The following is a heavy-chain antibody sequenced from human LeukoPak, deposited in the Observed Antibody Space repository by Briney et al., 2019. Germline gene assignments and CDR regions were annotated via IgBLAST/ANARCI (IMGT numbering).Heavy chain of an antibody. V-gene: IGHV3-21*01. J-gene: IGHJ6*04. CDR2: ISSTSIYR. D-gene: IGHD3-10*02. CDR1: GFTFSRYS. Sequence: GGSLRLSCSASGFTFSRYSMNWVRQAPGKGLEWVSSISSTSIYRYYADSVKGRFTISRDNDKNSLYLQMNSLRAEDTAVYYCAELGITMIGGVWGKGTTVTISS. CDR3: AELGITMIGGV.